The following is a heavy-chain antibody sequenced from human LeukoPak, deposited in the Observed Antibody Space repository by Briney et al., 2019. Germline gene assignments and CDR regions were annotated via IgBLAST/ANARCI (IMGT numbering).Heavy chain of an antibody. D-gene: IGHD2-2*01. Sequence: GGSLRLSGAASGFTFSSYAMSWVRQAPGKGLEWVSAISGSGGSTYYADSVKGRFTISRDNSKNTLYLQMNSLRAEDTAVYYCAKDQDIVVVPWFDPWGQGTLVTVSS. CDR1: GFTFSSYA. J-gene: IGHJ5*02. CDR2: ISGSGGST. CDR3: AKDQDIVVVPWFDP. V-gene: IGHV3-23*01.